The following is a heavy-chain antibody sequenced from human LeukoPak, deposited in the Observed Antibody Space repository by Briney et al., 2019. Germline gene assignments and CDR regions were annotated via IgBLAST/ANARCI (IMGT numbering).Heavy chain of an antibody. CDR2: MRSDGSSQ. CDR1: GFTFSSYA. Sequence: PGGSLRLSCAASGFTFSSYAMSWVRQAPGKGLEWVAFMRSDGSSQYYADSMKGRITISRDNSKNTVYLQMNRLRTDDTAVYYCAKCLTVGATPYYYHYMDVWGKGTTVTVSS. D-gene: IGHD1-26*01. V-gene: IGHV3-30*02. CDR3: AKCLTVGATPYYYHYMDV. J-gene: IGHJ6*03.